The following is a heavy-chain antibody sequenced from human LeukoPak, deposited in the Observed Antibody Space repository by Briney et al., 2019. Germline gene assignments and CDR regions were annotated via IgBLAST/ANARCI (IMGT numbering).Heavy chain of an antibody. CDR2: INPSSGGT. D-gene: IGHD3-10*01. CDR1: GYTFTGYY. CDR3: ARAPKNVLLWFGELYYFDY. J-gene: IGHJ4*02. Sequence: GASVKVSCKASGYTFTGYYMHWVRQAPGQGLEWMGWINPSSGGTNYAQKLQGRVTMTTDTSTSTAYMELRSLRSDDTAVYYCARAPKNVLLWFGELYYFDYWGQGTLVTVSS. V-gene: IGHV1-2*02.